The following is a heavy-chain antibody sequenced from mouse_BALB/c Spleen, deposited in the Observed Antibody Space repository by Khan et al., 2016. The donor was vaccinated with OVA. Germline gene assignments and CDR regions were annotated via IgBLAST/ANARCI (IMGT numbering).Heavy chain of an antibody. D-gene: IGHD2-3*01. V-gene: IGHV1S137*01. Sequence: QVQLQQPGPELVRPGVSVKISCKGSGYTFTDYAIYWVKQSHAKSLEWVGLISTYSGNTNYNQKFKVKATMTVDKSSSTAYMELARLTSEDSAIYYCARPTYDGYYDYWGQGTTLTVSS. CDR1: GYTFTDYA. J-gene: IGHJ2*01. CDR2: ISTYSGNT. CDR3: ARPTYDGYYDY.